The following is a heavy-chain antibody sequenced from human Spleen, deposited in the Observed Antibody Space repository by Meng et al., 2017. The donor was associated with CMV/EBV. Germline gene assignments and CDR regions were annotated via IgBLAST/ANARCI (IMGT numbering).Heavy chain of an antibody. V-gene: IGHV4-34*01. CDR2: INHSGST. J-gene: IGHJ4*02. CDR1: SFSGYY. Sequence: SFSGYYWAWIRQPPGKWLEWIGEINHSGSTNYNPSLKSRVTISVDTSKNQFSLKLSSVTAADTAVYYCARGVSGIAAAGTLPYYFDYWGQGTLVTVSS. CDR3: ARGVSGIAAAGTLPYYFDY. D-gene: IGHD6-13*01.